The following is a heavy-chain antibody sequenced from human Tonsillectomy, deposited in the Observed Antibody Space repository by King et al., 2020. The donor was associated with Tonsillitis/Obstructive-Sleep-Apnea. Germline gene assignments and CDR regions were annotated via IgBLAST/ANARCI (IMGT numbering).Heavy chain of an antibody. V-gene: IGHV4-31*03. CDR2: IYHSGNN. CDR3: ARVTGKVPIFDN. Sequence: QLQESGPGLVKPSQTLSLNCTVSGGSITSGGNYWSWIRQHPGKGLEWIGHIYHSGNNYYNPSLKSRITMSVDASENQFSLKLTSVTAADTAVYYCARVTGKVPIFDNWGQGTLVTVSS. CDR1: GGSITSGGNY. J-gene: IGHJ4*02. D-gene: IGHD3-9*01.